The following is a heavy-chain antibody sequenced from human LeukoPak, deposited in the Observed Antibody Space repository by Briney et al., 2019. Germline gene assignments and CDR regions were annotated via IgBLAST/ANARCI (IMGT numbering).Heavy chain of an antibody. CDR3: ASSYSRSWDIDY. Sequence: ASVKVSCKASGYTFTSYGISWVRQATGQGLEWMGWMNPNSGNTGYAQKFQGRVTITRNTSISTAYMELSSLRSDDTAVYYCASSYSRSWDIDYWGQGTLVTVSS. J-gene: IGHJ4*02. CDR1: GYTFTSYG. V-gene: IGHV1-8*03. CDR2: MNPNSGNT. D-gene: IGHD6-13*01.